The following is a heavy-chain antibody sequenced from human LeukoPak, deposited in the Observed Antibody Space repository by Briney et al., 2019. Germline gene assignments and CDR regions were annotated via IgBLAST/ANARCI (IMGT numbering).Heavy chain of an antibody. CDR1: GITFSDYH. CDR3: ARDSSYYDSSGYYFW. V-gene: IGHV3-33*08. J-gene: IGHJ4*02. Sequence: GGSLRLSCAVSGITFSDYHMHWVRQAPGKGLEWVAVIWYDGSNKYYADSVKGRFTISRDNSKNTLYLQMNSLRAEDTAVYYCARDSSYYDSSGYYFWWGQGTLVTVSS. CDR2: IWYDGSNK. D-gene: IGHD3-22*01.